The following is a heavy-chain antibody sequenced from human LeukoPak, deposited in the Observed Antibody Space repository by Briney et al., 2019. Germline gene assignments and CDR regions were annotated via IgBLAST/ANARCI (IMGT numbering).Heavy chain of an antibody. CDR3: ATAFGGYSGSYYRASGAFDI. J-gene: IGHJ3*02. CDR2: IIPIFGTA. Sequence: SVKVSCKASGGTFSSYAISWVRQAPGQGLEWMGGIIPIFGTANYAQKFQGRVTITADESTSTAYMELSSLRSEDTAVYYCATAFGGYSGSYYRASGAFDIWGQGTMVTVSS. D-gene: IGHD1-26*01. V-gene: IGHV1-69*13. CDR1: GGTFSSYA.